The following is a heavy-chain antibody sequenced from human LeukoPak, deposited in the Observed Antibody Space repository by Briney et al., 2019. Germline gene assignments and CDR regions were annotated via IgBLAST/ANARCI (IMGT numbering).Heavy chain of an antibody. Sequence: SETLSLTCTVSGGSISTYYWNWTRQPPGKGLEWIGYIYYSGSTNYNPSLKSRVTISVDTSKNQFSLKLTSVTAADTAVYYCARSRDGYNYDNAFDIWGQGTKVTVSS. V-gene: IGHV4-59*01. D-gene: IGHD5-24*01. J-gene: IGHJ3*02. CDR1: GGSISTYY. CDR3: ARSRDGYNYDNAFDI. CDR2: IYYSGST.